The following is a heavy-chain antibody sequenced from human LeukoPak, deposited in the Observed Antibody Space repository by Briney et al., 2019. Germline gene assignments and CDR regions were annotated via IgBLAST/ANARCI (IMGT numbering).Heavy chain of an antibody. Sequence: ASVKVSCKASGYTFTGYYMHWVRQAPGQGLEWMGWINPNSGGTNYAQKFQGWVTMTRDTSISTAYMELSGLRSDDTAVYYCARSGGDDILTGYGNWFDPWGQGTLVTVSS. CDR2: INPNSGGT. D-gene: IGHD3-9*01. J-gene: IGHJ5*02. V-gene: IGHV1-2*04. CDR1: GYTFTGYY. CDR3: ARSGGDDILTGYGNWFDP.